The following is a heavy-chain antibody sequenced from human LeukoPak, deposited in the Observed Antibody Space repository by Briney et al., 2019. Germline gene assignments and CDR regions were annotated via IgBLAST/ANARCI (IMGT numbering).Heavy chain of an antibody. Sequence: PGGSLRLSCEASEFILSSYAMSWVRQAPGKGLEWVSSISGNGAHPYYADSVRGRFTISRDFSRNAVYLQMSSLRVEDTAEYFCAKAIDNRGYHFERGADFWGQGTMVTVSS. CDR3: AKAIDNRGYHFERGADF. CDR2: ISGNGAHP. D-gene: IGHD3-22*01. CDR1: EFILSSYA. V-gene: IGHV3-23*01. J-gene: IGHJ4*02.